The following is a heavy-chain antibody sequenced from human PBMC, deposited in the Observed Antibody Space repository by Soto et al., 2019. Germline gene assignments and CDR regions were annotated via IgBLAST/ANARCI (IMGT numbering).Heavy chain of an antibody. V-gene: IGHV1-46*01. CDR1: GYTFTSYY. Sequence: QVQLVQSGAEVKKPGASVKVSCKASGYTFTSYYMHWVRQAPGQGLEWMGIINPSGGSTSYAQKFQGRVTMTRDTSTSTVYMELSSLRSEDTAVYYCARDSSSGDYGDYFLAYWGQGTLVTVSS. CDR2: INPSGGST. J-gene: IGHJ4*02. CDR3: ARDSSSGDYGDYFLAY. D-gene: IGHD4-17*01.